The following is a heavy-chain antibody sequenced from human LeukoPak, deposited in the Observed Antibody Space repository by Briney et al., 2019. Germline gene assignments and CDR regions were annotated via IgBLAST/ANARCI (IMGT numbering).Heavy chain of an antibody. D-gene: IGHD6-19*01. CDR1: GYIFSDYY. Sequence: GASVKVSCKASGYIFSDYYIHWVRQAPGQGLEWMGWINPNSGGTNYAQKFQGRVTMTRDTSISTACMELSRLRSDDTAVYYCARVGSSGWSNWFDPWGQGTLVTVSS. J-gene: IGHJ5*02. V-gene: IGHV1-2*02. CDR3: ARVGSSGWSNWFDP. CDR2: INPNSGGT.